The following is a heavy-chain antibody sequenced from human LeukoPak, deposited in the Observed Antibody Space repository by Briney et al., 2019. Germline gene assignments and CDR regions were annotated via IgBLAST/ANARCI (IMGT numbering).Heavy chain of an antibody. D-gene: IGHD4-17*01. CDR2: INPSAGST. J-gene: IGHJ4*02. Sequence: ASVKVSCKPSGYTFTTYYMHWARQAPGQGLEWMGIINPSAGSTSYAQKFQGRVTMTRDTSTSTVYMELISLTSEDTAVYYCVIESDYGDYDYWGQGTLVTVSS. CDR3: VIESDYGDYDY. V-gene: IGHV1-46*01. CDR1: GYTFTTYY.